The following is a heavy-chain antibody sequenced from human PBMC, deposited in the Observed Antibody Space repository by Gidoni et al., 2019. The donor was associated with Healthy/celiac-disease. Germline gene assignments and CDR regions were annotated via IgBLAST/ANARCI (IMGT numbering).Heavy chain of an antibody. D-gene: IGHD3-10*01. CDR1: GYNFTSDY. Sequence: QVQQVQSGAEVKKPGASVKVSCKASGYNFTSDYMHWVRQAPGQGLEWMGIINPSVDSTSYAQKFQGRVTMTRDTSTSTVYMELSSLRSDDTAVYYCARDLDPVGYYGSGNPNDYWGQGTLVTVSS. CDR2: INPSVDST. V-gene: IGHV1-46*01. CDR3: ARDLDPVGYYGSGNPNDY. J-gene: IGHJ4*02.